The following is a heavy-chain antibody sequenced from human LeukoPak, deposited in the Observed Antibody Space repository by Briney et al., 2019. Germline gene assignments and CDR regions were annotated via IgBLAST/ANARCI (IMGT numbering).Heavy chain of an antibody. CDR1: VYSFTSYW. D-gene: IGHD6-13*01. CDR3: AGLAAAEPFDY. J-gene: IGHJ4*02. Sequence: GESLKISCKGSVYSFTSYWISWVRQMPGKSLERMGRIDPSDSYTNYSPSFQGHVTISADKSISTAYLQWSSLKASDTAMYYCAGLAAAEPFDYWGQGTLVTVSS. CDR2: IDPSDSYT. V-gene: IGHV5-10-1*01.